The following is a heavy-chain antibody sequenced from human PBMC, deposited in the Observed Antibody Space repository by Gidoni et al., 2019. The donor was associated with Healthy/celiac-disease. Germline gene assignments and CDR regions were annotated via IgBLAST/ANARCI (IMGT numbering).Heavy chain of an antibody. J-gene: IGHJ3*02. V-gene: IGHV3-30*18. CDR2: ISYDGSNK. CDR3: AKDLIVAAAGTGAFDI. D-gene: IGHD6-13*01. CDR1: GFTFSSYG. Sequence: QVQLVESGGGVVQPGRSLRLSCAASGFTFSSYGMHWVRQAPGKGLEWVAVISYDGSNKYYADSLKGRFTISRDNSKNTLYLQMNSLRAEYTAVYYCAKDLIVAAAGTGAFDIWGQGTMVTVSS.